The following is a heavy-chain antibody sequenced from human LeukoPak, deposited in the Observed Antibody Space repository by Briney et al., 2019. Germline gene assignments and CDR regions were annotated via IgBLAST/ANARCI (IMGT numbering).Heavy chain of an antibody. CDR1: GFTFSSYE. CDR3: ARQTDYGGHFDY. D-gene: IGHD4-23*01. J-gene: IGHJ4*02. V-gene: IGHV3-48*03. CDR2: ISSSGSTI. Sequence: GGSLRLSCAASGFTFSSYEMNWVRQAPGKGLEWVSYISSSGSTIYYADSVKGRFTISRDNAKNSLYLQMNSLRAEDTAVYYCARQTDYGGHFDYWGQGTLVTVSS.